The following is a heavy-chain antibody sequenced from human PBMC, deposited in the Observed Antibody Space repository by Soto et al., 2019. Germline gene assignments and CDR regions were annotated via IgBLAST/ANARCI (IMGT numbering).Heavy chain of an antibody. Sequence: LSCAASGFTFSSYAMRWVRQAPGKGLEWVAVISYDGSNKYYADSVKGRFTISRDNSKNTLYLQMNSLRAEDTAVYYCARAANLMLVVVILDYWGQGTLVTVSS. CDR3: ARAANLMLVVVILDY. CDR1: GFTFSSYA. D-gene: IGHD3-22*01. CDR2: ISYDGSNK. J-gene: IGHJ4*02. V-gene: IGHV3-30-3*01.